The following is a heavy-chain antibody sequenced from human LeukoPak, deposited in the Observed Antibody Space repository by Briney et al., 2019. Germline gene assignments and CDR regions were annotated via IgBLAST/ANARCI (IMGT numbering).Heavy chain of an antibody. CDR3: ARGTYSSSWYLVFDY. J-gene: IGHJ4*02. Sequence: LETLSLTCTVSGGSISSYYWSWIRQPPGKGLEWIGYIYYSGSTNYNPSLKSRVTISVDTSKNQFSLKLSSVTAADTAVYYCARGTYSSSWYLVFDYWGQGTLVTVSS. D-gene: IGHD6-13*01. CDR2: IYYSGST. CDR1: GGSISSYY. V-gene: IGHV4-59*01.